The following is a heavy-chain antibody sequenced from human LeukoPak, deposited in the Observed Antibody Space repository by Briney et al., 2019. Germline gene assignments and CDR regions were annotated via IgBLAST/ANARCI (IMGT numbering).Heavy chain of an antibody. CDR2: IYYSGST. V-gene: IGHV4-59*12. CDR3: AREAGDGYNGAFDI. D-gene: IGHD5-24*01. CDR1: GGSISSSY. J-gene: IGHJ3*02. Sequence: SETLSLTCTVSGGSISSSYWSWIRQPPGKGLEWIGYIYYSGSTNYNPSLKSRVTISVDTSKNQFSLKLSSVTAADTAVYYCAREAGDGYNGAFDIWGQGTMVTVSS.